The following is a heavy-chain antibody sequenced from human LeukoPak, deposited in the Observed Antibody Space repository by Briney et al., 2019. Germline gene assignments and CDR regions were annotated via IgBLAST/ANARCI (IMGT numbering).Heavy chain of an antibody. V-gene: IGHV3-43*02. CDR2: ISGDGVST. Sequence: GGSLRLSCAASGLPIADFAMHWVRHGPGHGLEWVSLISGDGVSTFYADSVKGRFSISRDNSKNSLYLEMNSLRTEDAAMYYCAKESGKFDYWGQGTLVAVSS. CDR1: GLPIADFA. CDR3: AKESGKFDY. J-gene: IGHJ4*02.